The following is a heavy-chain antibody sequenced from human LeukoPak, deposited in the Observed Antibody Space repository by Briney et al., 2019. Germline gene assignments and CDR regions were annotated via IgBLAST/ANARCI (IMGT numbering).Heavy chain of an antibody. CDR2: ISAYNGNT. J-gene: IGHJ4*02. CDR3: ARDAFGESNFDY. CDR1: GYTFASYG. V-gene: IGHV1-18*01. D-gene: IGHD3-10*01. Sequence: ASVKVSCKASGYTFASYGISWVRQAPGQGLEWMGWISAYNGNTNYAQKLQGRVTMTTDTSTSTAYMELRSLRSDDTAVYYCARDAFGESNFDYWGQGTLVTVSS.